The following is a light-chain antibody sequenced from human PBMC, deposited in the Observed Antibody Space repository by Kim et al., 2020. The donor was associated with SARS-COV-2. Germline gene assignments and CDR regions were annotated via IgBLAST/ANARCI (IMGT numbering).Light chain of an antibody. V-gene: IGKV3-15*01. CDR3: QQYNNWPPIT. J-gene: IGKJ5*01. Sequence: EIAMTQSPATLSVSPGERATLSCRASQSVSSNLAWYQQKPGQAPRLLIYGASTRATGIPARFSGSGSGTEFTLTISSLQSEDFAVYYWQQYNNWPPITCGQGTRLEIK. CDR2: GAS. CDR1: QSVSSN.